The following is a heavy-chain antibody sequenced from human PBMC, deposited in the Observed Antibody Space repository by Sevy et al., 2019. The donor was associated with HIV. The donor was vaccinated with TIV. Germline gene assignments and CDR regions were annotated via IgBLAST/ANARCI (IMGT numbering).Heavy chain of an antibody. CDR2: ISGSGGST. CDR1: GFTFSSYA. D-gene: IGHD3-22*01. CDR3: AKESPGYNYDSSGSLDY. J-gene: IGHJ4*02. V-gene: IGHV3-23*01. Sequence: GGSLRLSCAASGFTFSSYAMSWVRQAPGKGLEWVSAISGSGGSTYYADSVKGRFTISRDNSKNTPYLQMNRLRAEDTAVYYCAKESPGYNYDSSGSLDYWGQGTLVTVSS.